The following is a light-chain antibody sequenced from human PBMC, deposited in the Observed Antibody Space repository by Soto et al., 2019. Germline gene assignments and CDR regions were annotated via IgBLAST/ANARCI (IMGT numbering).Light chain of an antibody. Sequence: DIQLTQTPSTLSAYVGGEVTITCRASQTISRWLAWYQQKPGRAPKLLIYDASTLESGVPSRFSGSGSETEFTLTISRLKTDDFATYFCHSRAFGQGTRLEI. V-gene: IGKV1-5*01. CDR1: QTISRW. J-gene: IGKJ5*01. CDR3: HSRA. CDR2: DAS.